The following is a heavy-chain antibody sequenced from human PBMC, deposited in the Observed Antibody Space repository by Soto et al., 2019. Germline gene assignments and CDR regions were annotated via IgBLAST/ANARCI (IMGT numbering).Heavy chain of an antibody. Sequence: QVLLQQWGAGLLKPSETLSLTCAVYGGSFSGFYWTWIRQPPGKGLEGIGEINHSGTTNYSPSLKSRVTISIDRPKNQFSLRLTSVTAADTAVYYCARNRRYDYANWGQGSLVTVSS. D-gene: IGHD3-16*01. V-gene: IGHV4-34*01. J-gene: IGHJ4*02. CDR2: INHSGTT. CDR1: GGSFSGFY. CDR3: ARNRRYDYAN.